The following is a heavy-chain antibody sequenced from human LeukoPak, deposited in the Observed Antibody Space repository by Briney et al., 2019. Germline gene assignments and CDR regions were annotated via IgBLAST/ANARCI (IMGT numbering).Heavy chain of an antibody. V-gene: IGHV3-23*01. CDR3: AKARSSGPNSY. J-gene: IGHJ4*02. D-gene: IGHD6-19*01. Sequence: GGSLRLSCAASGFTFSSYAMSWVRQAPGKGLEWVSAISGSGGSTYYADSVKGRFTISRDNSKNTLYLQMNSLRAEDTVVYYCAKARSSGPNSYWGQGTLVTVSS. CDR1: GFTFSSYA. CDR2: ISGSGGST.